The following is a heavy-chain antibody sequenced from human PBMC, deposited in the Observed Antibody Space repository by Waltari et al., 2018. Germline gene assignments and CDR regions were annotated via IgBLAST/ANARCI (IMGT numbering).Heavy chain of an antibody. CDR1: GGSFSGYF. D-gene: IGHD6-6*01. CDR2: INHGRTT. Sequence: QVQLQQWGAGLLKPSETLSLTCAVYGGSFSGYFWTWIRQSPGKGLEWIGEINHGRTTNYNPSLKSRLTISVDTSKKQFSLKLSSVTAADTAVYYCARQEIVAGRWSLLTPSHNLFDPWGQGTLVIVSS. V-gene: IGHV4-34*01. CDR3: ARQEIVAGRWSLLTPSHNLFDP. J-gene: IGHJ5*02.